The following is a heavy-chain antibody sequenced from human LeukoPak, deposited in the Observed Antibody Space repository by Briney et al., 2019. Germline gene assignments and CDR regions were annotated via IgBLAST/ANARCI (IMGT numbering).Heavy chain of an antibody. V-gene: IGHV4-61*02. J-gene: IGHJ5*02. CDR1: GGSISSGSYY. D-gene: IGHD4/OR15-4a*01. CDR2: IYTSGST. Sequence: SQTLSLTCTVSGGSISSGSYYWSWIRQPAGKGLKWIGRIYTSGSTNYNPSLKCRVTISVDTSKNQFSLKLSSVTAADTAVYYCARGANWFDPWGQGTLVTVSS. CDR3: ARGANWFDP.